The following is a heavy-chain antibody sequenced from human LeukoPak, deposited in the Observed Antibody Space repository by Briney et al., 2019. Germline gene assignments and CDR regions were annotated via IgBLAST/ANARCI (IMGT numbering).Heavy chain of an antibody. Sequence: SETLSLTCTVSGGSISSYYWSWIRQPPGKGLEWIGYIYYSGSTNYNPSLKSRVTISVDTSKNQFSLKLSSVTAADTAVYYCARGRYVDTAMADHLDYWGQGTLVTVSS. V-gene: IGHV4-59*12. D-gene: IGHD5-18*01. CDR2: IYYSGST. J-gene: IGHJ4*02. CDR3: ARGRYVDTAMADHLDY. CDR1: GGSISSYY.